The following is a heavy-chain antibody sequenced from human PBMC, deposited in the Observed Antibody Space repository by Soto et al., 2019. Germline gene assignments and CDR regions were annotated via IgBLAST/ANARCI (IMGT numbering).Heavy chain of an antibody. J-gene: IGHJ4*02. CDR1: GFTFSSYG. CDR3: AKDVPDELSGWRPGGYFDY. Sequence: GGSLRLSCAASGFTFSSYGMHWVRQAPGKGLEWVAVISYDGSNKYYADSVKGRFTISRDNSKNTLYLQMNSLRAEDTAVYYCAKDVPDELSGWRPGGYFDYWGQGTLVTVSS. D-gene: IGHD6-19*01. V-gene: IGHV3-30*18. CDR2: ISYDGSNK.